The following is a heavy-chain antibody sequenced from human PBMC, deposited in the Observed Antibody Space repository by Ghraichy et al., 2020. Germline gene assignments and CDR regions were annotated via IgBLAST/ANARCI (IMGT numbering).Heavy chain of an antibody. CDR2: IYKSGST. Sequence: SETLSLTCTVSGDSISSGDYFWGLIRHLPGKGLEWIGYIYKSGSTYYSPSLQSRLTISIDASKNQFSLKLNSVTAADTAIYYCARARNSNGYYPVGYWGQGTLVTVSS. J-gene: IGHJ4*02. CDR1: GDSISSGDYF. D-gene: IGHD3-22*01. V-gene: IGHV4-30-4*08. CDR3: ARARNSNGYYPVGY.